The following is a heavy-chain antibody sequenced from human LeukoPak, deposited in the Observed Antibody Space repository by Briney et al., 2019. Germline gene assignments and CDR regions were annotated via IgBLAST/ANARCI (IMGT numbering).Heavy chain of an antibody. CDR2: IYTSGST. CDR3: VGAPSGYYYYYGMEV. Sequence: SETLSLTCTVSGGSISSYYWSWIRQPAGKGLEWIGRIYTSGSTNYNPSLKSRVTMSVDTSKNQFSLKLSSVTAADTAVYYAVGAPSGYYYYYGMEVWGQGPTVTVSS. V-gene: IGHV4-4*07. D-gene: IGHD1-26*01. J-gene: IGHJ6*02. CDR1: GGSISSYY.